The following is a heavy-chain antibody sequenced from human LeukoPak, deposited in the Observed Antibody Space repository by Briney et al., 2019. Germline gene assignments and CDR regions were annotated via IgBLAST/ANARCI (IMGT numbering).Heavy chain of an antibody. CDR3: ASPAYDSSGYAHPPVDY. D-gene: IGHD3-22*01. J-gene: IGHJ4*02. V-gene: IGHV1-69*01. CDR2: IIPIFGTA. Sequence: SVKVSCKASGGTFSSYAISWVRQAPGRGLEWMGGIIPIFGTANYAQKFQGRVTITADESTSTAYMELSSLRSEDTAVYYCASPAYDSSGYAHPPVDYWGQGTLVTVSS. CDR1: GGTFSSYA.